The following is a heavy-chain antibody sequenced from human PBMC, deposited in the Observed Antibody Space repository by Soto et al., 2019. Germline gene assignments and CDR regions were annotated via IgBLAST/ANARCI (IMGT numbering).Heavy chain of an antibody. D-gene: IGHD6-6*01. V-gene: IGHV3-33*01. Sequence: QTGGSLRLSCAASGFTFSSYGMHWVRQAPGKGLEWVAVIWYDGSNKYYADSVKGRFTISRDNSKNTLYLQMNSLRAEDTAVYYCAREGESSSFSFDYWGQGTLVTVSS. CDR2: IWYDGSNK. CDR3: AREGESSSFSFDY. J-gene: IGHJ4*02. CDR1: GFTFSSYG.